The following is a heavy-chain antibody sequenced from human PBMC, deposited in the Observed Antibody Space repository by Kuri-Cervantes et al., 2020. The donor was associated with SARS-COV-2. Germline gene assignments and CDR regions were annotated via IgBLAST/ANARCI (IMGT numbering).Heavy chain of an antibody. D-gene: IGHD3-22*01. CDR2: IYYSGST. CDR1: GGSISSYY. Sequence: SETLSLTCTVSGGSISSYYWSWIRQPPGKGLEWIGSIYYSGSTYYNPSLKNRVTISVDTSKNQFSLKLSSVTAADTAVYYCAREAFVRRKYYYDSSGYSGYFDYWGQGTLVTVSS. J-gene: IGHJ4*02. CDR3: AREAFVRRKYYYDSSGYSGYFDY. V-gene: IGHV4-59*05.